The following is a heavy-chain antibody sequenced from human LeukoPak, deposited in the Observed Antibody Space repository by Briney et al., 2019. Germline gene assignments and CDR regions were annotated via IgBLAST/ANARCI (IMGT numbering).Heavy chain of an antibody. J-gene: IGHJ4*02. D-gene: IGHD3-3*01. CDR1: GFTFSDYC. CDR2: ISSSGSTI. CDR3: ASPYVLRFLEWLSPPLFDY. Sequence: GGSLRLSCAASGFTFSDYCMSWIRQAPGKGLEWVSYISSSGSTIYYADSVKGRFTISRDNAKNSLYLQMNSLRAEDTAVYYCASPYVLRFLEWLSPPLFDYWGQGTLVTVSS. V-gene: IGHV3-11*04.